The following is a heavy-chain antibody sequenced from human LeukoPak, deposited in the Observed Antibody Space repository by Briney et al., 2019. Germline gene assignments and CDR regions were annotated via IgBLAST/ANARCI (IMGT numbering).Heavy chain of an antibody. V-gene: IGHV1-69*05. CDR2: IIPIFGIV. Sequence: SVKVSCKASGGTFSSYGISWVRQAPGQGLEWMGRIIPIFGIVNHAQKFQDRVTVTTDESTTTVYMELSSLRSEDTAVYYCASGGYDFWSGWNRYNWFDPWGQGTLVTVSS. CDR3: ASGGYDFWSGWNRYNWFDP. D-gene: IGHD3-3*01. J-gene: IGHJ5*02. CDR1: GGTFSSYG.